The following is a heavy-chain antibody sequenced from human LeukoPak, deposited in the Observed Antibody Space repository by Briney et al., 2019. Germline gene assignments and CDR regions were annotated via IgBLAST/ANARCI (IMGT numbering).Heavy chain of an antibody. V-gene: IGHV4-30-4*01. CDR1: GGSISSGDYY. J-gene: IGHJ4*02. D-gene: IGHD6-13*01. Sequence: SETLSLTCTVSGGSISSGDYYWSWIRQPPGKGLEWIGYIYYSGSTYYNPSLKSRVTISVDTSKNQFSLKLSSVTAADTAVYYCARGYVEDGPCYFDYWGQGTLVTVSS. CDR2: IYYSGST. CDR3: ARGYVEDGPCYFDY.